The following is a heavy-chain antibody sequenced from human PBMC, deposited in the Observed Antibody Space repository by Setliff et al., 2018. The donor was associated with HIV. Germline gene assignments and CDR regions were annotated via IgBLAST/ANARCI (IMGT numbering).Heavy chain of an antibody. CDR3: ARILQVGSTTRYAFDV. V-gene: IGHV3-7*01. D-gene: IGHD1-26*01. CDR1: GFMRTHW. Sequence: PGGSLRLSCGASGFMRTHWMSWVRQTPGEGPEWVANINQDGDEMYLTDSVKGRFTIYRDSTKNSVYLQMKSLRAEDTAVYYCARILQVGSTTRYAFDVWGQGTVVTVSS. CDR2: INQDGDEM. J-gene: IGHJ3*01.